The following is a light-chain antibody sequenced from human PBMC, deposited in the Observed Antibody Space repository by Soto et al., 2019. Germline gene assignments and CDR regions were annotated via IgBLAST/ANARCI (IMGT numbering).Light chain of an antibody. CDR3: QQYGRSPLT. J-gene: IGKJ4*01. CDR1: QSVSSNY. Sequence: EIVLTQSPDTLSLSPGERATLSCRASQSVSSNYLAWYQQKPGHAPRLLIYGASSRATGIPDRFSGSGSGTDFTLTISRLEPEDFAVYYCQQYGRSPLTFGGGTKVEI. CDR2: GAS. V-gene: IGKV3-20*01.